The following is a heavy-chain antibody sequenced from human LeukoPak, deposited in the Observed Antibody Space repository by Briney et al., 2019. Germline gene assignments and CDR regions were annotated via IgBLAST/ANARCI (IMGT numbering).Heavy chain of an antibody. V-gene: IGHV3-21*01. Sequence: PGGSLRLSCAASGFTFSSYSMNWVRQAPGKGLEWVSSISSSSSYIYYADSVKGRFTISRDNAKSSLYLQMNSLRAEDTAVYYCASSAKHYSSSSEFDYWGQGTLVTVSS. D-gene: IGHD6-6*01. CDR3: ASSAKHYSSSSEFDY. CDR1: GFTFSSYS. CDR2: ISSSSSYI. J-gene: IGHJ4*02.